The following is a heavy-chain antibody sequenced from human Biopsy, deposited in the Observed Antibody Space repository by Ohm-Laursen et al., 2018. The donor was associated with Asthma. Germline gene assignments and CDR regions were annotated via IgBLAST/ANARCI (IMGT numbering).Heavy chain of an antibody. CDR3: ARTYYDFLTGQVNDAFAM. Sequence: GASVKVSCKASGYTFINYAIHWVRQAPGQRLEWMGWINAGNGNTKYSQKFQGRVTITRDTSATTAYIELSSLRCEDTAVYYCARTYYDFLTGQVNDAFAMWGQGTMVTVSS. V-gene: IGHV1-3*01. CDR2: INAGNGNT. J-gene: IGHJ3*02. D-gene: IGHD3-9*01. CDR1: GYTFINYA.